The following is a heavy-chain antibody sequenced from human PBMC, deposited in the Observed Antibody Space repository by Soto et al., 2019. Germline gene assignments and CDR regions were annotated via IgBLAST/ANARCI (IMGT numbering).Heavy chain of an antibody. V-gene: IGHV3-30*18. CDR3: AKDGGTVTTSSGTHFDY. CDR1: GFTFSSYG. CDR2: ISYDGSNK. Sequence: PGGSLRLSCAASGFTFSSYGMHWVRQAPGKGLEWVAVISYDGSNKYYADSVKGRFTISRDNSKNTLYLQMNSLRAEDTAVYYCAKDGGTVTTSSGTHFDYWGQGTLVTV. J-gene: IGHJ4*02. D-gene: IGHD4-17*01.